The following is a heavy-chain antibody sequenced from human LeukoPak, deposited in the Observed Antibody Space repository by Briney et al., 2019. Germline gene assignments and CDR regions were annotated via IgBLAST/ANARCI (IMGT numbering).Heavy chain of an antibody. Sequence: KPSETLSLTCTVSGGSLGSSTNYGGWVRQTPGKGMEWTGSMYYGGTTYYNPSLKSRLTLSVDTSKNQISLRLHSVTAADSAVYFCATGKFSGYYDYWGQGTLVTVSS. D-gene: IGHD3-22*01. CDR2: MYYGGTT. CDR1: GGSLGSSTNY. J-gene: IGHJ4*02. V-gene: IGHV4-39*01. CDR3: ATGKFSGYYDY.